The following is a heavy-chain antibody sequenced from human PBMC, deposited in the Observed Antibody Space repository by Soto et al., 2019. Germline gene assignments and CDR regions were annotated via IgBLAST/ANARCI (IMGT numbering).Heavy chain of an antibody. Sequence: GASVKVSCKASGYTFTSYDINWVRQATGQGLEWMGWMNPNSGNTGYAQKFQGRVTMTRNTSISTAYMELSSLRSEDTTVYYCARPMGHSSGWFRSNDAFDIWGQGTMVTVSS. J-gene: IGHJ3*02. CDR3: ARPMGHSSGWFRSNDAFDI. CDR2: MNPNSGNT. D-gene: IGHD6-19*01. V-gene: IGHV1-8*01. CDR1: GYTFTSYD.